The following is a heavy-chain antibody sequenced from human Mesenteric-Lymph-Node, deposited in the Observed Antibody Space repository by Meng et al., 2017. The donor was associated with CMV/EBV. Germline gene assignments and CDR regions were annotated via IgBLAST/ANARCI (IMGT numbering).Heavy chain of an antibody. CDR3: ARVGDYCTSTTCYYHNWFDP. CDR2: IVPIFGTA. V-gene: IGHV1-69*05. Sequence: LTSYDINWVRQAAGQGLEWMGGIVPIFGTANYAQKFQGRVTITTDESTSTAYMELSNLRSEDTAVYYCARVGDYCTSTTCYYHNWFDPWGQGTLVTVSS. CDR1: LTSYD. J-gene: IGHJ5*02. D-gene: IGHD2-2*01.